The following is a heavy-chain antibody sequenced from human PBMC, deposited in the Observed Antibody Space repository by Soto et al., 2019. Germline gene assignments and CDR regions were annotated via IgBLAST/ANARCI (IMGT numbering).Heavy chain of an antibody. CDR3: ARDYDSSGYPRYYFDY. Sequence: GGSLRLSCAASGFTFSSYGMHWVRQAPGKGLEWVAAIWYDGSNKYYADSVKGRFTISRDNSKNTLYLQMNSLRAEDTAVYYCARDYDSSGYPRYYFDYWGQGTLVTVSS. J-gene: IGHJ4*02. CDR2: IWYDGSNK. D-gene: IGHD3-22*01. V-gene: IGHV3-33*01. CDR1: GFTFSSYG.